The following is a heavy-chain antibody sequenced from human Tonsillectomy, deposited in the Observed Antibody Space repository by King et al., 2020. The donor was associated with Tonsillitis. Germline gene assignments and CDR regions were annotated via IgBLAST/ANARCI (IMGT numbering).Heavy chain of an antibody. CDR2: ISAYNGNT. V-gene: IGHV1-18*04. CDR1: GYTFTSYG. D-gene: IGHD1-26*01. CDR3: ARDHTIVVATSHMGAEDY. J-gene: IGHJ4*02. Sequence: VQLVESGAEVKKPGASVKVSCKASGYTFTSYGISWVRQAPGQGLEWMGWISAYNGNTNYAQKLQGRVTMTTDTSTSTAYMELRSLRSDDTAVYYCARDHTIVVATSHMGAEDYWGQGTLVTVSS.